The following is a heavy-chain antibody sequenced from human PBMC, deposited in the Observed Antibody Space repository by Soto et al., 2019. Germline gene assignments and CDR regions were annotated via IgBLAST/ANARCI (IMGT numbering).Heavy chain of an antibody. CDR2: IKSKTDGGTT. CDR1: GFTFSNAW. V-gene: IGHV3-15*01. CDR3: TTDGYNWNYGSYGALDY. D-gene: IGHD1-7*01. J-gene: IGHJ4*02. Sequence: GGSLRPSCAASGFTFSNAWMSWVRQAPGKGLEWVGRIKSKTDGGTTDYAAPVKGRFTISRDDSKNTLYLQMNSLKTEDTAVYYCTTDGYNWNYGSYGALDYWGQGTLVTVSS.